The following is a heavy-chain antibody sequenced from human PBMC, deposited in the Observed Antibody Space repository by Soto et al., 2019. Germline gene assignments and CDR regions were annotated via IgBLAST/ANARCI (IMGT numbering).Heavy chain of an antibody. CDR2: INAYNGNK. CDR1: GYTFTSYG. CDR3: ARDLGQQLFDY. V-gene: IGHV1-18*01. D-gene: IGHD6-13*01. Sequence: QVQLVQSGAEVKKPGASVKVSCKASGYTFTSYGISWVRQAPGQGLEWMGWINAYNGNKKYAQKPQGRVTMTTDTSTSTAYTALRSLRSAATAVYYCARDLGQQLFDYWGQGTLVTVSS. J-gene: IGHJ4*02.